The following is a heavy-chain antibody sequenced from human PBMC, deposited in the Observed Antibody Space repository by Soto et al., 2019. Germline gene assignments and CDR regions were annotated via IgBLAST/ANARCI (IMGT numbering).Heavy chain of an antibody. CDR2: IYYSGGT. D-gene: IGHD2-15*01. V-gene: IGHV4-59*01. CDR1: GGSFSSYY. CDR3: SGGSCPVGWFDP. J-gene: IGHJ5*02. Sequence: SETLSLTCTGSGGSFSSYYWSWIRQPPGKGLEWIGYIYYSGGTNYNPSPKSRVTISVARSKKQFSLKLSSVTDCARASGYCSGGSCPVGWFDPWGQGTLVTVSS.